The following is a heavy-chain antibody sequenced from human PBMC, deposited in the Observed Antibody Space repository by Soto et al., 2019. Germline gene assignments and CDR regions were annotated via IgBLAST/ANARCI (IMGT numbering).Heavy chain of an antibody. V-gene: IGHV4-4*02. CDR2: IYHIGST. CDR1: SGSISSSNW. Sequence: QVQLQESGPGLVKPSGTLSLTCAVSSGSISSSNWWSWVRQPPGKGLEWIGEIYHIGSTNYNPSPKSRVTISVDKSKNHFSLKLSSVTAADTAVYYCASYSIAVASTSHWGQGTLVTVSS. J-gene: IGHJ4*02. D-gene: IGHD6-19*01. CDR3: ASYSIAVASTSH.